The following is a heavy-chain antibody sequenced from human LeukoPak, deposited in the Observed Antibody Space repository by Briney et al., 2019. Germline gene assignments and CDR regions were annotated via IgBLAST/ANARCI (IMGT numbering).Heavy chain of an antibody. CDR2: ISSSSSYI. Sequence: GGSLRLSCAASGFTFSSYCMNWVRQAPGKGLEWVSSISSSSSYIYYADSVKGRFTISRDNAKNSLYLQMSSLRAEDTAVYYCARVHYYDSSGFDYWGQGTLVTVSS. CDR3: ARVHYYDSSGFDY. CDR1: GFTFSSYC. V-gene: IGHV3-21*01. D-gene: IGHD3-22*01. J-gene: IGHJ4*02.